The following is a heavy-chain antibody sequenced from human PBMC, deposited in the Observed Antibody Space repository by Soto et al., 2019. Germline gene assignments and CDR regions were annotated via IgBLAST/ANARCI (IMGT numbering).Heavy chain of an antibody. CDR2: INAGNGNT. Sequence: GASVKVSCKASGYTFTSYAMHWVRQAPGQRLKWMGWINAGNGNTKYSQKFQGRVTITRDTSASTAYMELSSLRSEDTAVYYCARTSATGYYTGDYWGQGTLVTVSS. J-gene: IGHJ4*02. V-gene: IGHV1-3*01. D-gene: IGHD3-9*01. CDR3: ARTSATGYYTGDY. CDR1: GYTFTSYA.